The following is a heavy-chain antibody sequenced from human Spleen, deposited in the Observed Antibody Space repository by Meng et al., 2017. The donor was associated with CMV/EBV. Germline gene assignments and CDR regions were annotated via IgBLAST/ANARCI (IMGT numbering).Heavy chain of an antibody. CDR2: ISFDAINK. CDR3: AREGVVTPSGFDY. CDR1: GFTFSNDA. D-gene: IGHD2-21*02. Sequence: AAAGFTFSNDARHWVRQAPGKGLEWVATISFDAINKYYAASVKGRFTVSRDNSKSTLYLQMSSLRPEDTAVYYCAREGVVTPSGFDYWGQGTLVTVS. J-gene: IGHJ4*02. V-gene: IGHV3-30*04.